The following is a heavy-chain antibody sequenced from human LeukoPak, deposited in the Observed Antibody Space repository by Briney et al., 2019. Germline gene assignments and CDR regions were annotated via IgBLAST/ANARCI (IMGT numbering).Heavy chain of an antibody. CDR1: GGSISSRSYY. V-gene: IGHV4-39*02. CDR2: LYYSGST. Sequence: SETLSLTCTVSGGSISSRSYYWGWIRQPPGKGLEWIGSLYYSGSTYYNPSLKSRATISADTSKNHFSLKLSSVTAADTAVYYCASPLYSSGWYTRFDYWAREPWSPSPQ. CDR3: ASPLYSSGWYTRFDY. D-gene: IGHD6-19*01. J-gene: IGHJ4*02.